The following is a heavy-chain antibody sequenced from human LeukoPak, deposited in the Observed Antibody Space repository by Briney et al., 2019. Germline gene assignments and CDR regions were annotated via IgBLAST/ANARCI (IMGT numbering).Heavy chain of an antibody. CDR2: ISGSGGST. CDR3: SRNPGDRFY. V-gene: IGHV3-23*01. D-gene: IGHD7-27*01. Sequence: GGSLRLSCAASGFTFSSYGMSWVRQAPGKGLEWVSAISGSGGSTYYADSVKGRFTISRDNAKNSLYLQMNSLRAEDTAVYYCSRNPGDRFYWGQGTLVTVSS. J-gene: IGHJ4*02. CDR1: GFTFSSYG.